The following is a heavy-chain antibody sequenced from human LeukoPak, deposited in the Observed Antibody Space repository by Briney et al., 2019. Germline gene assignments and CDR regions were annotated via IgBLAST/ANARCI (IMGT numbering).Heavy chain of an antibody. V-gene: IGHV3-23*01. CDR2: ISGSGGST. J-gene: IGHJ4*02. Sequence: GGSLRLSCAASGFTFSSYAMSWVRQAPGKGLEWVSAISGSGGSTYYADSVKGRFTISRDNSKHTLYLQMNSLRAEDTAVYYCATPTKYYYDSSGYYPLGYWGQGTLVTVSS. CDR3: ATPTKYYYDSSGYYPLGY. D-gene: IGHD3-22*01. CDR1: GFTFSSYA.